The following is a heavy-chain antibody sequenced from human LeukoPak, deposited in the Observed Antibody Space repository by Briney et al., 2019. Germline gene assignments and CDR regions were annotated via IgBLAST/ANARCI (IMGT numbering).Heavy chain of an antibody. CDR2: IYTGGNT. CDR1: GFTISNYY. Sequence: GGSLRLSCAASGFTISNYYMSWVRQAPGKGLEWVSVIYTGGNTYYTDAVKGRFTISRRNSKNTLYLQMNNLRAEDTAVYYCARGGPATTIDYWGRGTLVTVSS. V-gene: IGHV3-53*04. CDR3: ARGGPATTIDY. J-gene: IGHJ4*02. D-gene: IGHD1-1*01.